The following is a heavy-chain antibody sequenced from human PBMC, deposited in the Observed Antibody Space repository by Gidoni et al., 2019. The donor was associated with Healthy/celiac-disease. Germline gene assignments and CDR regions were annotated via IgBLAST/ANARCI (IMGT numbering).Heavy chain of an antibody. V-gene: IGHV3-21*01. D-gene: IGHD6-6*01. J-gene: IGHJ6*02. Sequence: EVQLVESGGGLVKPGGSLRLSCAASGFTFSSYSMNWVRQAPGKGLEWVSSISSSSSYIYYADSVKGRFTISRDNAKNSLYLQMNSLRAEDTAVYYCASSSSSYYYYGMDVWGQGTTVTVSS. CDR3: ASSSSSYYYYGMDV. CDR1: GFTFSSYS. CDR2: ISSSSSYI.